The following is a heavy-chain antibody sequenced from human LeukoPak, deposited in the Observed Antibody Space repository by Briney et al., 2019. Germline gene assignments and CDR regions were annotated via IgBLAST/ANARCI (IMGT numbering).Heavy chain of an antibody. J-gene: IGHJ4*02. D-gene: IGHD3-16*02. CDR3: ARGRGSPVWGSYRYPLDY. CDR2: INHSGST. CDR1: GGSFSGYY. V-gene: IGHV4-34*01. Sequence: PETLSLTCAVYGGSFSGYYWSWIRQPPGKGLEWIGEINHSGSTNYNPSLKSRVTISVDTSKNPSPPKLSSVTAADTAVYYCARGRGSPVWGSYRYPLDYWGQGTLVTVSS.